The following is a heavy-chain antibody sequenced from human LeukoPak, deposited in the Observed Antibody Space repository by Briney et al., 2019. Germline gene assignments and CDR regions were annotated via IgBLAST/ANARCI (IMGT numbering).Heavy chain of an antibody. V-gene: IGHV3-33*01. CDR3: ARDRTLGATAEGYFDY. J-gene: IGHJ4*02. CDR2: IWYDGSNK. Sequence: GRSLRLSCAASGFTFSSYGMHWVRQAPGKGLEWVAVIWYDGSNKYYADPVKGRFTISRDNSKNTLYLQMNSLRAEDTAVYYCARDRTLGATAEGYFDYWGQGTLVTVSS. CDR1: GFTFSSYG. D-gene: IGHD1-26*01.